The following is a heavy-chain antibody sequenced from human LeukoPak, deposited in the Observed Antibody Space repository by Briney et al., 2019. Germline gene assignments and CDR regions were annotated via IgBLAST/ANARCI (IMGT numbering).Heavy chain of an antibody. CDR1: GFTFSNYG. CDR2: ISGSGGER. D-gene: IGHD2-8*01. J-gene: IGHJ4*02. Sequence: PGGSLRLSCAASGFTFSNYGMSWVRQAPGKGLQWVSGISGSGGERYYTESVKGRFTISRDNSKNTLYLQMNSLRAEDTALYYCAREADCTNGVCYADFDYWGQGTLVTVSS. CDR3: AREADCTNGVCYADFDY. V-gene: IGHV3-23*01.